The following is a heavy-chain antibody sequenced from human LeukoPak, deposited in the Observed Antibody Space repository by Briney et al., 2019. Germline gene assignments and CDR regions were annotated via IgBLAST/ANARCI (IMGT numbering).Heavy chain of an antibody. V-gene: IGHV4-39*02. CDR3: AGGYYDFWSGKGDFDY. D-gene: IGHD3-3*01. CDR2: SYYSGST. J-gene: IGHJ4*02. Sequence: PSETLSLICSVSGGSMSSCSYYWRRIRQPPGKGLQRIGSSYYSGSTYYNPSLNNRVNISVDTSKNHISLKLSSVTAADTAVYYCAGGYYDFWSGKGDFDYWGQGTLVTVSS. CDR1: GGSMSSCSYY.